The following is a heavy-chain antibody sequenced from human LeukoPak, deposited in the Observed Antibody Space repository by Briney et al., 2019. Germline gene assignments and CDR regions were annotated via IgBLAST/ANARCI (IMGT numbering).Heavy chain of an antibody. CDR1: GFTFSSYS. J-gene: IGHJ4*02. Sequence: PGGSLRLSCAASGFTFSSYSMNWVRQAPGKGLEWVSSISSSSSYIYYADSVKGRFTISRDNPKNSLYLQMNSLRAEDTAVYYCATSGKVATDYWGQGTLVTVSS. D-gene: IGHD5-12*01. CDR3: ATSGKVATDY. CDR2: ISSSSSYI. V-gene: IGHV3-21*01.